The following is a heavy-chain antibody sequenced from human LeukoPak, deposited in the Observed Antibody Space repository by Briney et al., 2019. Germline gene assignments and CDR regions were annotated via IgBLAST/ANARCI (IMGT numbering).Heavy chain of an antibody. CDR3: ARCRGGVRMVRGVLYYFDY. Sequence: PSETLSLTCAVYGGSFIGYHWSWIRQPSGKGLEWIGEINHSGSTNYNPSLKSRVTISVDTSKNQFSPKLSSVTAADTAVYYCARCRGGVRMVRGVLYYFDYWGQGTLVTVSS. D-gene: IGHD3-10*01. J-gene: IGHJ4*02. CDR2: INHSGST. V-gene: IGHV4-34*01. CDR1: GGSFIGYH.